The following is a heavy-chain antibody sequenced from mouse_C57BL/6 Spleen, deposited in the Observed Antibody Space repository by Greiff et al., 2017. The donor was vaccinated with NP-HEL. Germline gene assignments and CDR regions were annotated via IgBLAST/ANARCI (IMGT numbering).Heavy chain of an antibody. CDR1: GYTFTSYG. Sequence: VQLVESGAELARPGASVKLSCKASGYTFTSYGISWVKQRTGQGLEWIGEIYPRSGNTYYNEKFKGKATLTADKSSSTAYMELRSLTSEDSAVYFCARHYYDYDVRAMDYWGQGTSVTVSS. CDR2: IYPRSGNT. CDR3: ARHYYDYDVRAMDY. V-gene: IGHV1-81*01. D-gene: IGHD2-4*01. J-gene: IGHJ4*01.